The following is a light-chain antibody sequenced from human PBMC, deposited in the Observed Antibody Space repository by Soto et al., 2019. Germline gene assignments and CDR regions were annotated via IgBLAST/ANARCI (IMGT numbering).Light chain of an antibody. CDR3: SSYTSSSTLI. CDR2: DVS. Sequence: QSALTQPASVSGSRGQSITISCSGTSSDVGGYNYVSWYQQYPGKAPKVMIYDVSNRPSGVSNRFSGSKSGNTASLTISGLQAEDEADYYCSSYTSSSTLIFGGGTKLTVL. CDR1: SSDVGGYNY. V-gene: IGLV2-14*01. J-gene: IGLJ2*01.